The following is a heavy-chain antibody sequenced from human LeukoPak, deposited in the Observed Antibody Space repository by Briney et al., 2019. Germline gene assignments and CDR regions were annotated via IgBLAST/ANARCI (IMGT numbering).Heavy chain of an antibody. V-gene: IGHV3-33*01. CDR3: ARAGGYYDSSGNDAFDI. CDR1: GFTFSSYG. CDR2: IWYDGSNK. Sequence: GRSLILSCAASGFTFSSYGMHWVRQAPGKGLEWVAVIWYDGSNKYYADSVKGRFTISRDNSKNTLYLQMNSLRAEDTAVYYCARAGGYYDSSGNDAFDIWGQGTMVTVSS. D-gene: IGHD3-22*01. J-gene: IGHJ3*02.